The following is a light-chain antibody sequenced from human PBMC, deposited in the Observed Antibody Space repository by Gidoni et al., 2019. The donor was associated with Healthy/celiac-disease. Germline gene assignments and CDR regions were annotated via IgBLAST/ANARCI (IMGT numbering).Light chain of an antibody. CDR3: QQYNNWPLWT. CDR2: GAS. V-gene: IGKV3-15*01. Sequence: IVMTQSPATLSVSPGERATLSCRASQSVSSNLAWYQQKPGQAPRLLIYGASTRATGIPARCSGSGSGTEFTLTISSLQSEGFAVYYCQQYNNWPLWTFGKGTKVEIK. CDR1: QSVSSN. J-gene: IGKJ1*01.